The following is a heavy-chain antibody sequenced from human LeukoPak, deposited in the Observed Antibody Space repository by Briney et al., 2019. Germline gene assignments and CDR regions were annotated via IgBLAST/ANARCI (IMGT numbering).Heavy chain of an antibody. CDR3: AGSRDYYDSSGYPSYWYFDL. V-gene: IGHV4-30-4*08. CDR1: GGSISSGGYY. J-gene: IGHJ2*01. CDR2: IYYSGST. Sequence: SQSLSLTCTVSGGSISSGGYYWSWIRQPPGKGLEWIGYIYYSGSTYYNPSLKSRVTISVDTSKNQFSLKLSSVTAADTAVYYCAGSRDYYDSSGYPSYWYFDLWGRGTLVTVSS. D-gene: IGHD3-22*01.